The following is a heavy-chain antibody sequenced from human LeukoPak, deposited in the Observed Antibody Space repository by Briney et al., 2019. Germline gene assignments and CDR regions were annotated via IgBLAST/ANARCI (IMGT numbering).Heavy chain of an antibody. CDR2: INPSGGST. J-gene: IGHJ4*02. CDR1: GYTFTSYY. V-gene: IGHV1-46*01. CDR3: ASSTVTTNGDY. D-gene: IGHD4-17*01. Sequence: ASVKVSCKASGYTFTSYYMHWVRQAPGQGLEWMGIINPSGGSTSYAQKFQGRVTMTRDTSTSTVYMELSSLRSVDTAVYYCASSTVTTNGDYWGQGTLVTVSS.